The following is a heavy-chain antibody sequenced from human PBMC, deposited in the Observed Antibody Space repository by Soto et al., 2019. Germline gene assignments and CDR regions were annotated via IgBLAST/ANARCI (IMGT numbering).Heavy chain of an antibody. D-gene: IGHD2-8*01. CDR2: TYYSSNWYT. CDR3: ARLIGNSWLDS. V-gene: IGHV6-1*01. Sequence: PSQALSLTCAIPGDNVSTNSATLYRFRQSPSRGLECLGRTYYSSNWYTDYAVSVKGRITISPDTSNNQLSLQLNSVTPDDSAVYYCARLIGNSWLDSWGQGTLVTVSS. J-gene: IGHJ5*01. CDR1: GDNVSTNSAT.